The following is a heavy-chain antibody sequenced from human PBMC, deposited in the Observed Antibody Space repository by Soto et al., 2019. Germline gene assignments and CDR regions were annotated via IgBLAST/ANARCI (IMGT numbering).Heavy chain of an antibody. CDR1: GFTFSINA. D-gene: IGHD2-15*01. Sequence: PGGSLRLSCAASGFTFSINAMGGVRQAPGKGLEWVSAISGSGGRTYHADSVKGRFTISRDNSKNTLYLQMNSLRADDTAVYYCAKAPMSCTGGNCYGSYDFWGQGTLVTVSS. V-gene: IGHV3-23*01. CDR2: ISGSGGRT. CDR3: AKAPMSCTGGNCYGSYDF. J-gene: IGHJ4*02.